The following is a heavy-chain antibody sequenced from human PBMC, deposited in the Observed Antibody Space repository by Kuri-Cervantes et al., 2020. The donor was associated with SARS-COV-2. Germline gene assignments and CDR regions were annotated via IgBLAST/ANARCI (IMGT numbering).Heavy chain of an antibody. V-gene: IGHV1-2*04. CDR1: GYTFTDYY. CDR3: ARGPSWGYFWGTYRGGWDTFDI. J-gene: IGHJ3*02. CDR2: INPNSGGT. D-gene: IGHD3-16*02. Sequence: ASVKVSCKASGYTFTDYYMHWVRQAPGQGLEWMGWINPNSGGTNSAQKFQGWVIMTRDTSISTVYMELSRLRCDDTAVYYCARGPSWGYFWGTYRGGWDTFDIWGQGTMVTVSS.